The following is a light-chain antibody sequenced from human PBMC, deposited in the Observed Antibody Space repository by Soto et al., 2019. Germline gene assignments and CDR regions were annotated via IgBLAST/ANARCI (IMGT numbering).Light chain of an antibody. Sequence: DVVLTQSPLSLSVTLGQPASISCRSSQSLVDSDGNNYMNWVQQRPGQSPRRLIYKVSNRYSGVQDRFNGSGSDTHFTVKISRVEAEDVGVYYCMVGTRWPPWTFGQGTNVEIK. CDR1: QSLVDSDGNNY. CDR2: KVS. V-gene: IGKV2-30*01. CDR3: MVGTRWPPWT. J-gene: IGKJ1*01.